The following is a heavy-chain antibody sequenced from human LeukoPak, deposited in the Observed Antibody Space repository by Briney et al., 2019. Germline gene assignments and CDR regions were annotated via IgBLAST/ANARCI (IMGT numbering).Heavy chain of an antibody. CDR1: GGSISSYY. V-gene: IGHV4-59*01. CDR2: IYYSGST. CDR3: ARATMIVELAYAFDI. D-gene: IGHD3-22*01. Sequence: SETLSLTCTVSGGSISSYYWSWIRQPPGKGLEWIGCIYYSGSTNYNPSLKSRVTISVDTSKNQFSLKLSSVTAADTAVYYCARATMIVELAYAFDIWGQGTMVTVSS. J-gene: IGHJ3*02.